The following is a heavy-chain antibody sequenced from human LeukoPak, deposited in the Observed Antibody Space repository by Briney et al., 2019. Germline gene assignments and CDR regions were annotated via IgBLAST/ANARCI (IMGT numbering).Heavy chain of an antibody. CDR2: IYYSGST. V-gene: IGHV4-30-4*07. J-gene: IGHJ3*02. CDR1: GGSISSGGYS. Sequence: SETLSLTCAVSGGSISSGGYSWSWIRQLPGKGLEWIGYIYYSGSTYYNPSLKSRVTISVDTSKNQFSLKLSSVTAADTAVYYCARDYYDSSGYRGQAAFDIWGQGTMVTVSS. D-gene: IGHD3-22*01. CDR3: ARDYYDSSGYRGQAAFDI.